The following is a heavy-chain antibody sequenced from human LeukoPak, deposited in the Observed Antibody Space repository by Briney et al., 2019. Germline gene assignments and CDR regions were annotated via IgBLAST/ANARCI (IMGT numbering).Heavy chain of an antibody. D-gene: IGHD3-22*01. CDR1: GFTFSTYA. J-gene: IGHJ4*02. Sequence: GGSLRLSCAASGFTFSTYAMSWVRQAPGKGLEWVSSISDTGAGTYYADSVKGRFTISRDNSRNTLYLQMNSLRAEDTAVYYCARSVGYYGSSGYYPDWWGQGTLVTVS. CDR2: ISDTGAGT. CDR3: ARSVGYYGSSGYYPDW. V-gene: IGHV3-23*01.